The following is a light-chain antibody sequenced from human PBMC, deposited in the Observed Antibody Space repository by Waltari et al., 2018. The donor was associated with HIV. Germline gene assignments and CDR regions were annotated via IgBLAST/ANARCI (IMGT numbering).Light chain of an antibody. CDR1: SSDFSTFDR. J-gene: IGLJ1*01. V-gene: IGLV2-18*01. Sequence: QSALTQPPSVSGSPGQSITISCTGDSSDFSTFDRVSWYQKTRAMAPKVVLFDVTYRPSGVPDRFSGYQFGNAASLTISGLQAEDEGDYYCALYTPHNAHYVFGPGTTVTVL. CDR2: DVT. CDR3: ALYTPHNAHYV.